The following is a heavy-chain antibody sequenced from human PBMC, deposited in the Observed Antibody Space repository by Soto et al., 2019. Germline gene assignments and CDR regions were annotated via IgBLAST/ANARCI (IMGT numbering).Heavy chain of an antibody. J-gene: IGHJ3*02. Sequence: GESLKIPCKGSGCSFTSYWIGWVRQMPGKGLEWMGIIYPGDSDTRYSPSFQGQVTISADKSISTAYLQWSSLKASDTAMYYCASYYYYDSSGYPHDEAFDIWGQGTMVTVSS. CDR3: ASYYYYDSSGYPHDEAFDI. V-gene: IGHV5-51*01. CDR2: IYPGDSDT. CDR1: GCSFTSYW. D-gene: IGHD3-22*01.